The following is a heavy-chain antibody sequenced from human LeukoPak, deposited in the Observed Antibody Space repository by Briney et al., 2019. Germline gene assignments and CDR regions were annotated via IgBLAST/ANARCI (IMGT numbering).Heavy chain of an antibody. Sequence: SETLSLTCTVSGGSIHSDTFFWAWIRRPPGKGLEWIGSVSSSGNNYHNPSLKTRVTMSVETSKNQFSMKLRSVSAADTAVYFCVRYHGYTGFGESLVVRRIDFWGQGTLVTVSS. CDR3: VRYHGYTGFGESLVVRRIDF. CDR2: VSSSGNN. J-gene: IGHJ4*02. D-gene: IGHD3-10*01. CDR1: GGSIHSDTFF. V-gene: IGHV4-39*01.